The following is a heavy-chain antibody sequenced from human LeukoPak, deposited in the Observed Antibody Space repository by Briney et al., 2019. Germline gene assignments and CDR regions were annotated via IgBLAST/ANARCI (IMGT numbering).Heavy chain of an antibody. CDR3: ARDPVDTFDWTHNWFDP. J-gene: IGHJ5*02. V-gene: IGHV3-7*03. Sequence: GGSLRLSCAVSGFTFSSRDWMTWVRQAPGKGLEWVANIKQDGSEKNYVDSVKGRFTISRDNAKKSVDLQMNSLRVEDTAVYYCARDPVDTFDWTHNWFDPWGQGTLVTVSS. D-gene: IGHD3-9*01. CDR2: IKQDGSEK. CDR1: GFTFSSRDW.